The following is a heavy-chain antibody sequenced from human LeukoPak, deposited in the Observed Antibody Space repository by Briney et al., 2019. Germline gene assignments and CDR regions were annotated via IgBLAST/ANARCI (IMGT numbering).Heavy chain of an antibody. CDR2: ISGNGDNS. V-gene: IGHV3-23*01. D-gene: IGHD3-16*01. CDR1: GFTFNNYA. J-gene: IGHJ4*02. CDR3: ARSSFPYYFDY. Sequence: GGSLRLSRTVSGFTFNNYAMAWVRQAPGKGLEWVALISGNGDNSYYAESVQGRFTISRDNAKNTLYLQMNSVRAEDTAVYYCARSSFPYYFDYWGQGTLVTVSS.